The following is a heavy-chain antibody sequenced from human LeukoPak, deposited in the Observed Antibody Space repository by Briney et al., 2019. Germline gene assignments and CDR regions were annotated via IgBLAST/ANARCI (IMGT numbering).Heavy chain of an antibody. V-gene: IGHV1-69*01. J-gene: IGHJ4*02. CDR2: IIPIFGTA. CDR1: GGTFSSYA. CDR3: ARQWLVRYYFDY. D-gene: IGHD6-19*01. Sequence: SVKVSCKASGGTFSSYAISWVRQAPGQGLEWMGGIIPIFGTANYAQKFQGRVTITADESTSTAYMELRSLRSDDTAVYYCARQWLVRYYFDYWGQGTLVTVSS.